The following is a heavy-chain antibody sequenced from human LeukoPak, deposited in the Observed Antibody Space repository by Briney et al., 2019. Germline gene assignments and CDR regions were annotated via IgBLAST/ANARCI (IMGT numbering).Heavy chain of an antibody. CDR1: EFTFNDFY. V-gene: IGHV3-11*04. J-gene: IGHJ3*02. CDR2: VSSSGGPT. CDR3: ASCIVGTSACAFDI. Sequence: GGSLRLSCAASEFTFNDFYMSWIRQAPGKGLEWVSYVSSSGGPTYYADSVKGRFTISRDNAKNSLYLQMNSLRAEDTAVYYCASCIVGTSACAFDIWGQGTMVTVSS. D-gene: IGHD1-26*01.